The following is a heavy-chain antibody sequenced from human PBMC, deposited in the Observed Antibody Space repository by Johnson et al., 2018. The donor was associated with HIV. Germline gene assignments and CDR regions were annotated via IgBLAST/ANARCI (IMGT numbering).Heavy chain of an antibody. CDR2: IGTKSDNYAT. D-gene: IGHD1-26*01. J-gene: IGHJ3*02. CDR1: GFTFSGSA. CDR3: ARVGADAFDI. V-gene: IGHV3-73*02. Sequence: EQLVESGGDLVQPGGSVKLSCEGSGFTFSGSAMHWVRQSPGKGLEWVGHIGTKSDNYATEYAASLKGRFIVSRDNAKNTFHLQMNSLRAEDTAVYYCARVGADAFDIWGQGTMVTVSS.